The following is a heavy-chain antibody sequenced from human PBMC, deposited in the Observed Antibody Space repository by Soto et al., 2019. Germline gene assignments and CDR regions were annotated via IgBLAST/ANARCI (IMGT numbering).Heavy chain of an antibody. CDR2: IKQDGSEK. D-gene: IGHD2-15*01. Sequence: GGSLRLSCAASGFTFSSYWMSWVRQAPGKGLEWVAKIKQDGSEKYYVDSVKGRFTISRDNAKNSLYLQMNSLRAEDTAVYYCARDGGPCSGGSCYSDYWGQGTLVPVSS. V-gene: IGHV3-7*01. CDR3: ARDGGPCSGGSCYSDY. J-gene: IGHJ4*02. CDR1: GFTFSSYW.